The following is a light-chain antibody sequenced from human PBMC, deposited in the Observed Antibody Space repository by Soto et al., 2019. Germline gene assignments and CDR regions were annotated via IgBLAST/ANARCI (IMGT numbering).Light chain of an antibody. J-gene: IGKJ5*01. V-gene: IGKV1-39*01. CDR3: QQSSSTVLT. Sequence: DIQMTQSPSSLSASVGDRVTITCRASHNIYRSLNWYQQKPGKAPKFLIYAASSLQSGVPSRFSGSGSGTDFTLTFSSLQPDDFATYYCQQSSSTVLTFGQGTRLEIK. CDR2: AAS. CDR1: HNIYRS.